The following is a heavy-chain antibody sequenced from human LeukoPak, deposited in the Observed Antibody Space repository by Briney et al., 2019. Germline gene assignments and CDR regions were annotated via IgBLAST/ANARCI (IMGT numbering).Heavy chain of an antibody. CDR2: INPSISSR. J-gene: IGHJ4*02. Sequence: ASVKVSCKASGYTVTNYYMHWVRQAPGQGLEWMGMINPSISSRTYAQKFQGRVTVTSDTSTSTVYMELSRLRSDDTAVYYCARTRVVQGGVFDYWGQGTLVTVSS. CDR1: GYTVTNYY. CDR3: ARTRVVQGGVFDY. D-gene: IGHD2-15*01. V-gene: IGHV1-46*01.